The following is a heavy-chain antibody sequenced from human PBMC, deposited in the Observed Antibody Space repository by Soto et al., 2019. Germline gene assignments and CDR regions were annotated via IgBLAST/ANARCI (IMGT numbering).Heavy chain of an antibody. J-gene: IGHJ4*02. CDR3: AKDHYRRAPYSSSWYPFDY. V-gene: IGHV3-23*01. Sequence: GGSLRLSCAASGFTFSSYAMSWVRQAPGKGLEWVSAISGSGGSTYYADSVKGRFTISRDNSKNTLYLQMNSLRAEDTAVYYCAKDHYRRAPYSSSWYPFDYWGQGTLVTVSS. CDR2: ISGSGGST. CDR1: GFTFSSYA. D-gene: IGHD6-13*01.